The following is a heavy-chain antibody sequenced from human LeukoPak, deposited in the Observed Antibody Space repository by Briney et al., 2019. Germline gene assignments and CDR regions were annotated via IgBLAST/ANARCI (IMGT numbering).Heavy chain of an antibody. CDR3: ARRSGSWYRKQSLFDY. CDR2: IYYNGST. CDR1: GGSISSSSYY. V-gene: IGHV4-39*01. D-gene: IGHD6-13*01. Sequence: SETLSLTCTVSGGSISSSSYYWGWIRQPPGKGLEWIGSIYYNGSTYYNPSLKSRVTISVDTSKNQFSLKLSSVTAADTAVYYCARRSGSWYRKQSLFDYWGQGTLVTVSS. J-gene: IGHJ4*02.